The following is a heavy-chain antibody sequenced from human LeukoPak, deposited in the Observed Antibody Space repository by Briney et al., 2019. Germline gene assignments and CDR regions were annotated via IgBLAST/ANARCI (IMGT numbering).Heavy chain of an antibody. CDR3: ARARNGYSNYFDY. CDR1: GGSISSGGYY. CDR2: IYYSGST. Sequence: SATLVLTCTVSGGSISSGGYYWGWIRQPPGMGLEWIGFIYYSGSTYYTPSLKSRVTISVDTSKNQFSLKLSSVTAADTAVYYCARARNGYSNYFDYWGQGTLVTVSS. D-gene: IGHD5-24*01. V-gene: IGHV4-30-4*08. J-gene: IGHJ4*02.